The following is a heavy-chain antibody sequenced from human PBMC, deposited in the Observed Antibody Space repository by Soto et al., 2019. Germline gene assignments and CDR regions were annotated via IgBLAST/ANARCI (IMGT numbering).Heavy chain of an antibody. D-gene: IGHD3-10*01. V-gene: IGHV5-51*01. CDR1: GYSFTSYW. Sequence: GESLKISCKGSGYSFTSYWIGWVRQMPGKGLEWMGIIYPGDSDTRYSPSFQGQVTISADKSISTAYLQWSSLKASDTAMYYCARHSQIGRPYYGMDVWGQGTTVTVSS. CDR3: ARHSQIGRPYYGMDV. J-gene: IGHJ6*02. CDR2: IYPGDSDT.